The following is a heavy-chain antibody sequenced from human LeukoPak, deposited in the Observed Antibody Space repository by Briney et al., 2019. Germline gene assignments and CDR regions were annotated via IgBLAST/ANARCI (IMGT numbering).Heavy chain of an antibody. D-gene: IGHD2-15*01. V-gene: IGHV3-21*01. CDR3: ARRNAVVGDAFDI. CDR1: GFTFNTYS. CDR2: IFSSSTYI. Sequence: PGGSLRLSCAASGFTFNTYSMNWVRQAPGKGLEWVSSIFSSSTYIHYADSVKGRFTFSSDNAKNTLYLQMNSMRVEGTAVYYCARRNAVVGDAFDIWGQGTMVTVSS. J-gene: IGHJ3*02.